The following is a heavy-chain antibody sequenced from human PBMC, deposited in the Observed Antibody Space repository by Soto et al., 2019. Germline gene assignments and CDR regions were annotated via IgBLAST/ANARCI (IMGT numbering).Heavy chain of an antibody. J-gene: IGHJ6*02. V-gene: IGHV1-69*13. CDR2: IIPIFGTA. CDR1: GGTFSSYA. CDR3: ARGGLQPHHFSGRNPYYYYYGMDV. D-gene: IGHD4-4*01. Sequence: GASVKVSCKASGGTFSSYAISWVRQAPGQGLEWMGGIIPIFGTANYAQKFQGRVTITADESTSTAYMELSSLRSEDTAVYYRARGGLQPHHFSGRNPYYYYYGMDVWGQGATVTVSS.